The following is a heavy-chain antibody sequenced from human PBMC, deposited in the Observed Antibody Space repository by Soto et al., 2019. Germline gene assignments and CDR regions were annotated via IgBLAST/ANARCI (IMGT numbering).Heavy chain of an antibody. CDR3: TRDQGGSNDSWFDP. J-gene: IGHJ5*02. V-gene: IGHV3-21*02. D-gene: IGHD1-26*01. Sequence: EVQVVESGGGLVKPGGSLRLSCNFSFSMYSMDWVRQAPGKGLEWVASISSGSDSIKYADSVKGRFTISRDNTKNSVSLQMSSLRVEDTAMYYCTRDQGGSNDSWFDPWGRGTLVTVSS. CDR2: ISSGSDSI. CDR1: FSMYS.